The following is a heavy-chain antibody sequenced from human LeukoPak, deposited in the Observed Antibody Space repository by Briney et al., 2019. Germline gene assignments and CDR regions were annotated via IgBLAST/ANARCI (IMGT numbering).Heavy chain of an antibody. Sequence: SETLSLTCTVSGGSISSYYWSWIRQPPGKGLEWIGYIYYSGSTNYNPSLKSRVTISVDTSKNQFSLKLSSVTAADTAVYYCARVRFPDTARNYFDYWGQGTLVTVSS. CDR1: GGSISSYY. CDR3: ARVRFPDTARNYFDY. J-gene: IGHJ4*02. D-gene: IGHD5-18*01. V-gene: IGHV4-59*01. CDR2: IYYSGST.